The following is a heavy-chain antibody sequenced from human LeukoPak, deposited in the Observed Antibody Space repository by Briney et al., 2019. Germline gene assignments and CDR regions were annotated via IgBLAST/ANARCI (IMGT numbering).Heavy chain of an antibody. D-gene: IGHD1-1*01. CDR2: INPNSGGT. V-gene: IGHV1-2*02. CDR3: ARDRIWNRVGREGWSDP. J-gene: IGHJ5*02. Sequence: ASVKVSCKASGYTFTGYYMHWVRQAPGQGLEWMGWINPNSGGTNYAQKFQGRVTMTRDMSTSTVYMELSGLRSEDTAVYYCARDRIWNRVGREGWSDPWGQGTLVTVSS. CDR1: GYTFTGYY.